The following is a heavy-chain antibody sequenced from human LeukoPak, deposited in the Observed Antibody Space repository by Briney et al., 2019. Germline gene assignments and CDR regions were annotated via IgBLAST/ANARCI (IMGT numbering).Heavy chain of an antibody. Sequence: ASVKVSCKASGGTFSSYAISWVRQAPGQGLEWMGGIIPIFGTANYAQKFQGRVTITADESTSTAYMELSSLRAEDTAVYYCAQPPRIAVAGYYYGMDVWGQGTTVTVSS. D-gene: IGHD6-19*01. CDR1: GGTFSSYA. CDR3: AQPPRIAVAGYYYGMDV. CDR2: IIPIFGTA. V-gene: IGHV1-69*13. J-gene: IGHJ6*02.